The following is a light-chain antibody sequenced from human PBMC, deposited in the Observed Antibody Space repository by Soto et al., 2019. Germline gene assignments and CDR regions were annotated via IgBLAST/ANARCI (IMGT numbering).Light chain of an antibody. V-gene: IGKV1-27*01. CDR1: QGISNY. CDR3: QKYNSALGVT. J-gene: IGKJ3*01. Sequence: DIQMTQSPSSLSASVGDRVTITCRASQGISNYLAWYQQKPGKVPKLLIYAASTLQSGVPSRFSGSGSGTDFTLTISSLPPEDVATYYCQKYNSALGVTFGPGTKVDIK. CDR2: AAS.